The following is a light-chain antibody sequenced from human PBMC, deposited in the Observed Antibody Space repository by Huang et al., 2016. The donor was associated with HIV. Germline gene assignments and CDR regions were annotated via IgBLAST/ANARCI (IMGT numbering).Light chain of an antibody. V-gene: IGKV1-39*01. J-gene: IGKJ1*01. CDR3: QQSQNTPWT. Sequence: DIQMTQSPSSLSASIGDRVTMTCRASHNINSNLNWYQQKPGKAPKLLILIAPYLESGVPSRFSGSGSGTHFTLTINGLQPEDLATYFCQQSQNTPWTFGQGSRLEIK. CDR2: IAP. CDR1: HNINSN.